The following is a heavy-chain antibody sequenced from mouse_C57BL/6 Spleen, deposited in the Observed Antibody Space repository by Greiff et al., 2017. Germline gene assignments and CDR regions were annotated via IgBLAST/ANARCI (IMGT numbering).Heavy chain of an antibody. J-gene: IGHJ4*01. CDR3: ARGVTTLRFYAMDY. V-gene: IGHV1-53*01. CDR2: INPSNGGT. D-gene: IGHD2-1*01. CDR1: GYTFTSYW. Sequence: VQLQQPGTELVKPGASVKLSCKASGYTFTSYWMHWVKQRPGQGLEWLGNINPSNGGTNSTEKFKSKATLTVDKSSRTAYMQLSSLTSQDSAVYYCARGVTTLRFYAMDYWGQGTSVTVSS.